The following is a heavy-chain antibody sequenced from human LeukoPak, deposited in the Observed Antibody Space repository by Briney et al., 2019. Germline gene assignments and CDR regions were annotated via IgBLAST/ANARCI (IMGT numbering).Heavy chain of an antibody. CDR1: GYSFTSDW. Sequence: GESPKISCKGSGYSFTSDWIGWVRQMPGKGLEWMGVIYPGDSDTRYSPSFQGQVTISADKSISTAYLQWSSLKASDTAMYYCARGVERVIFDYWGQGTLVTVSS. CDR2: IYPGDSDT. V-gene: IGHV5-51*01. J-gene: IGHJ4*02. CDR3: ARGVERVIFDY. D-gene: IGHD2/OR15-2a*01.